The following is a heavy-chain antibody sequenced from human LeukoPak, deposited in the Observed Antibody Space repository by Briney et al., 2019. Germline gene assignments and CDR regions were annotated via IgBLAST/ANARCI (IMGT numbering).Heavy chain of an antibody. D-gene: IGHD2-21*02. J-gene: IGHJ4*02. V-gene: IGHV3-23*01. CDR2: ISSSGGST. CDR3: AKDKCGGNCLQSFDY. Sequence: GGSLRLSCAASGFTFNSYAMSWVRQAPGKGLEWVPGISSSGGSTYYADSVKGRFTISRDNSKNTLYLQMNSLRAEDTAVYYCAKDKCGGNCLQSFDYWGQGTLVTVSS. CDR1: GFTFNSYA.